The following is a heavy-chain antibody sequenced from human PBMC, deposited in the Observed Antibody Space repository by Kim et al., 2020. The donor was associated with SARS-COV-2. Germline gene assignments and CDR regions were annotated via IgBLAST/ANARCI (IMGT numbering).Heavy chain of an antibody. D-gene: IGHD2-2*02. Sequence: ASVKVSCKASGYTFTSYDINWVRQATGQGLEWMGWMNPNSGNTGYAQKFQGRVTMTRNTSISTAYMELSSLRSEDTAVYYCARIHCSSTSCYMYYFDYWGQGTLVTVSS. J-gene: IGHJ4*02. V-gene: IGHV1-8*01. CDR1: GYTFTSYD. CDR2: MNPNSGNT. CDR3: ARIHCSSTSCYMYYFDY.